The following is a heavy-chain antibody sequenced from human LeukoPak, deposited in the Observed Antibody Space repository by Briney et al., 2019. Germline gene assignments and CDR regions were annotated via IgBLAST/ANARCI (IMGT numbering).Heavy chain of an antibody. J-gene: IGHJ6*03. V-gene: IGHV1-2*02. CDR2: INPNSGDT. Sequence: ASVKVSCKASGYTFTDYYIHWVRQAPGQGLEWIGWINPNSGDTNCAQKFQGRVTMTRDTSISTAYMELSNVRSDDTALYYCARAGTESKWGLPRADYYYMDVWGKGTTVTVSS. D-gene: IGHD7-27*01. CDR1: GYTFTDYY. CDR3: ARAGTESKWGLPRADYYYMDV.